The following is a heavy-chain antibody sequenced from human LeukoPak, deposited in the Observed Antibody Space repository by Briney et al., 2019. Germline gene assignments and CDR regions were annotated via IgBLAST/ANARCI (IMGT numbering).Heavy chain of an antibody. CDR2: INPSGGST. D-gene: IGHD5-18*01. CDR1: GYTFTSYY. Sequence: ASVKVSFKASGYTFTSYYMHWVRQAPGQGLEWMGIINPSGGSTSYAQKFQGRVTMTRDTSTNTVYMELSSLRSEDTAVYYCAREDYSYGTGYWGQGSLVTVSS. CDR3: AREDYSYGTGY. V-gene: IGHV1-46*01. J-gene: IGHJ4*02.